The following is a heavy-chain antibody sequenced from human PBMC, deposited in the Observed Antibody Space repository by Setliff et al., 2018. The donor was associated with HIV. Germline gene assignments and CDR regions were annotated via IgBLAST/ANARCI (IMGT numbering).Heavy chain of an antibody. D-gene: IGHD6-13*01. J-gene: IGHJ6*02. CDR3: ARDCRVGWVFTYGMDV. Sequence: SETLSLTCAVSGDSIGTYSWHWIRQPPGKGLEWIGYIYGGGSTGYNPSLTSRVTMSADTPNNRFALKLSSVTAADTAVYYCARDCRVGWVFTYGMDVWGQGTLVTVSS. CDR1: GDSIGTYS. CDR2: IYGGGST. V-gene: IGHV4-4*09.